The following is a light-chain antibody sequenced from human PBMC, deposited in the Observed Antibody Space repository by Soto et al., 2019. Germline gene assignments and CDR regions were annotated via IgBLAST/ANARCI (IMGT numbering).Light chain of an antibody. Sequence: QSVLTQPPSVSGSPGQSITISCTGTSSDVGTYNYVSWYQQHPGKAPKLMIYEVTHRPSGVSNRFSGSKSGNTASLTISGLQAEDEADYSCSSYTSSSTWVFGGGTKLTVL. V-gene: IGLV2-14*01. CDR2: EVT. J-gene: IGLJ3*02. CDR1: SSDVGTYNY. CDR3: SSYTSSSTWV.